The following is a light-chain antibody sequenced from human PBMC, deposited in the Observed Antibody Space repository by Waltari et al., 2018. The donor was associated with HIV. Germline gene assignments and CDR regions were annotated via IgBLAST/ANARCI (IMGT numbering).Light chain of an antibody. CDR1: SGSIASHY. CDR3: QSYDSSNHWV. CDR2: EDN. J-gene: IGLJ3*02. V-gene: IGLV6-57*02. Sequence: NFLLPRPHSQSEYPGKTVAISCTGSSGSIASHYVQWYQQRPGSAPTTVIYEDNQRPSGVPDRFSGSIDSSSNSASLTISGLKTEDEADYYCQSYDSSNHWVFGGGTKLTVL.